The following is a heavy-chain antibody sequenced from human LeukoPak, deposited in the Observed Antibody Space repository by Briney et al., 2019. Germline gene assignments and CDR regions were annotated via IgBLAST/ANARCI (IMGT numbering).Heavy chain of an antibody. CDR1: GGSISTSSYY. Sequence: PSETLSLTCTVAGGSISTSSYYWGWVRQPPGRGLEWLGTIYYSGTTYYNPSRKSRVTISVDTSRNQFSLKLTSVTAADTAVYYCATRMKRDYGAYRSDWGQGTLVTVST. D-gene: IGHD4-17*01. CDR3: ATRMKRDYGAYRSD. V-gene: IGHV4-39*01. CDR2: IYYSGTT. J-gene: IGHJ4*02.